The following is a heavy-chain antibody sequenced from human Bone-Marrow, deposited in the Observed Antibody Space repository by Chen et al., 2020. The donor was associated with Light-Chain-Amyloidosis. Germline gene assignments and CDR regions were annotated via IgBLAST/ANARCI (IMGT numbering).Heavy chain of an antibody. CDR3: ARGGYYYDSSGYQPPGFPWGYYYYYGMDV. CDR1: GFTFSSYA. D-gene: IGHD3-22*01. V-gene: IGHV3-30-3*01. J-gene: IGHJ6*02. CDR2: ISYDGSNK. Sequence: GFTFSSYAMHWVRQAPGKGLEWVAVISYDGSNKYYADSVKGRFTISRDNSKNTLYLQMNSLRAEDTAVYYCARGGYYYDSSGYQPPGFPWGYYYYYGMDVWGQGTTVTVSS.